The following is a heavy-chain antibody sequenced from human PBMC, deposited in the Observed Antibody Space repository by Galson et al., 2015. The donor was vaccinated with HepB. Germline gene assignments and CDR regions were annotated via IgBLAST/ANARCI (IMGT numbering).Heavy chain of an antibody. V-gene: IGHV3-53*01. CDR2: IYSGGVT. CDR1: GLTVKTNY. CDR3: ARTLSGWYGHYYMDV. J-gene: IGHJ6*03. Sequence: LRLSCAASGLTVKTNYMSWVRQAPGKGLEWVSVIYSGGVTYYADSVKGRLAISRDDSKNMLYLQMNSLRTEDTAVYYCARTLSGWYGHYYMDVWGEGTTVTVSS. D-gene: IGHD6-19*01.